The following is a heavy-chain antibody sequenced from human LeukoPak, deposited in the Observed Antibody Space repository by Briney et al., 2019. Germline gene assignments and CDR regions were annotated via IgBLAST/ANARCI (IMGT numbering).Heavy chain of an antibody. CDR1: GLTFTYTW. V-gene: IGHV3-15*01. CDR2: IKTKVDGETT. CDR3: TTEGYYEGF. J-gene: IGHJ4*02. D-gene: IGHD3-22*01. Sequence: PGGSLRLSCAVSGLTFTYTWMGWVRQAPGKGLEWVGHIKTKVDGETTDYAAPVKGRFSISRDDSKNTLFLQMNSLKTADTAIYYCTTEGYYEGFWGQGTLVTVSS.